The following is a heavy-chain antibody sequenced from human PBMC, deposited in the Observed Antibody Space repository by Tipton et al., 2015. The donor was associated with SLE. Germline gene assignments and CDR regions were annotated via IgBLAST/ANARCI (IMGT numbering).Heavy chain of an antibody. Sequence: TLSLTCTVSGGSISSYYWSWIRQPPGKGLEWIGYIHSSGSTNYNPSLKSRVTISVDTSKNQFSLKLSSVTAADTAVYYCARELGYCSGGSCYSGPWFDPWGQGTLVTVSS. V-gene: IGHV4-59*01. CDR3: ARELGYCSGGSCYSGPWFDP. J-gene: IGHJ5*02. CDR2: IHSSGST. CDR1: GGSISSYY. D-gene: IGHD2-15*01.